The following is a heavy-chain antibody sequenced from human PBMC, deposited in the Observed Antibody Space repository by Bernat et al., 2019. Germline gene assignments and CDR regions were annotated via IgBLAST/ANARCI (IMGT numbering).Heavy chain of an antibody. D-gene: IGHD3-10*01. CDR3: TRAGYYGSGTYYRGNWFDP. J-gene: IGHJ5*02. CDR1: GFTFGDYA. Sequence: EVQLVESGGGLVQTGRSLRLSCTGSGFTFGDYALSWVRQAPGKGLEWLGFIRGKSYGGTSEAAASVKGRFTISRDDSNSIAYLQMNSLDTEDTAVYYCTRAGYYGSGTYYRGNWFDPWGQGTLVTVSS. CDR2: IRGKSYGGTS. V-gene: IGHV3-49*04.